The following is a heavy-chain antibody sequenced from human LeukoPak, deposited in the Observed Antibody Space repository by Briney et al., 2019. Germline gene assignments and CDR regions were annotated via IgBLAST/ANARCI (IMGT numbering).Heavy chain of an antibody. CDR1: GFTFSSYG. Sequence: GGSLRLSCAASGFTFSSYGMHWVRQAPGKGLEWVAVISYDGSNKYYADSVKGRCTISRDNSKKTLFLQMNSLRAEDTAVYYCAKGSNNYPDNFDYWGQGTLVTVSS. V-gene: IGHV3-30*18. J-gene: IGHJ4*02. CDR3: AKGSNNYPDNFDY. CDR2: ISYDGSNK. D-gene: IGHD1-1*01.